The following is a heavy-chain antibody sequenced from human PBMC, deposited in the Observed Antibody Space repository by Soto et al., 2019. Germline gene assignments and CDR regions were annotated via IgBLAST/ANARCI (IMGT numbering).Heavy chain of an antibody. V-gene: IGHV1-18*01. J-gene: IGHJ4*02. CDR2: ISAYNGNT. CDR3: ARRGLGIAVAGTFEY. D-gene: IGHD6-19*01. CDR1: GYTFTSYG. Sequence: ASVKVSCKASGYTFTSYGISWVRQAPGQGLEWMGWISAYNGNTNYAQKLQGRVTMTTDTSTSTAYMELRSLRSDDTAVYYCARRGLGIAVAGTFEYRGQGTLVTVSS.